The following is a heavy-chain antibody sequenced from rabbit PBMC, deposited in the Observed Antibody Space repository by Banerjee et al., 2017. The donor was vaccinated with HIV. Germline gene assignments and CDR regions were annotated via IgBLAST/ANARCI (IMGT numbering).Heavy chain of an antibody. CDR1: GFSFSSSYY. V-gene: IGHV1S40*01. CDR2: IYTVSGNT. D-gene: IGHD6-1*01. Sequence: QSLEESGGDLVKPGASLTLTCTASGFSFSSSYYMCWVRQAPGKGLEWIGCIYTVSGNTYHASWAKGRFTISKTSSTTVTLQLNSLTAADTATYFCARDDYAAYGYASNLWGPGTLVTVS. CDR3: ARDDYAAYGYASNL. J-gene: IGHJ4*01.